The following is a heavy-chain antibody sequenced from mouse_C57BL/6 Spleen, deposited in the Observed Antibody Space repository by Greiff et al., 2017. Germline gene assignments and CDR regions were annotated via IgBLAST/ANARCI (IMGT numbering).Heavy chain of an antibody. Sequence: ESGPGLVKPSQSLSLTCSVTGYSITSGYYWNWIRQFPGNKLEWMGYLSYDGSNKYNPSLKNRISITRDTSKNQLFLKLNSVTTEDTATYYCASTVYFDYWGQGTTLTVSS. CDR1: GYSITSGYY. J-gene: IGHJ2*01. D-gene: IGHD1-1*01. V-gene: IGHV3-6*01. CDR3: ASTVYFDY. CDR2: LSYDGSN.